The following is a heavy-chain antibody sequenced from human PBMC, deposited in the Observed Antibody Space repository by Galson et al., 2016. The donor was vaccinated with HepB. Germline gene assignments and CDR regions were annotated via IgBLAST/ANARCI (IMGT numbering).Heavy chain of an antibody. CDR2: ISSTSDTI. V-gene: IGHV3-48*02. CDR1: GFTFSSYS. J-gene: IGHJ5*02. Sequence: SLRLSCAASGFTFSSYSMNWVRQAPGKGLEWLSYISSTSDTIYYADSVRGRFTISRDNAKNSLYLQMNNLRDEDTAVYYCGRPTTHNWFDPWVQGTLVTVSS. CDR3: GRPTTHNWFDP. D-gene: IGHD5-12*01.